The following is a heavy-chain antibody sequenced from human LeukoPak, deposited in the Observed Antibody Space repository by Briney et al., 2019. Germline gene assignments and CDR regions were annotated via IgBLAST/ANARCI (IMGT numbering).Heavy chain of an antibody. Sequence: PGGSLRLSCAASGFTFSSYGMHWVRQAPGKGLEWVAVIWYDGSKKYYVDSVKGRFTVSRDNSKNTLHLQMNSLRAEDTAVYYCARDLSSRAPYYFDYWGQGTLVTVSS. D-gene: IGHD6-13*01. CDR3: ARDLSSRAPYYFDY. CDR2: IWYDGSKK. J-gene: IGHJ4*02. V-gene: IGHV3-33*01. CDR1: GFTFSSYG.